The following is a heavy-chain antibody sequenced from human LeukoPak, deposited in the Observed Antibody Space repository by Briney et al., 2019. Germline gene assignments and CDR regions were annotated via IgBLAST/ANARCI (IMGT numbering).Heavy chain of an antibody. CDR1: GFTFSSFA. D-gene: IGHD6-19*01. Sequence: GGSLRLSCAASGFTFSSFAMSWVRRAPGKGLERVSTISGSSTSTYYADSVQGRFIVSRDNSKSTLFLQMNNLRAEDTAVYYCAKDLSMAVTGSPFDYWGQGTLVTVSS. CDR3: AKDLSMAVTGSPFDY. V-gene: IGHV3-23*01. J-gene: IGHJ4*02. CDR2: ISGSSTST.